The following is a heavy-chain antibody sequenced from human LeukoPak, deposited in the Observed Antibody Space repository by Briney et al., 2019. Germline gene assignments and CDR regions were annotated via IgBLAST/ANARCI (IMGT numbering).Heavy chain of an antibody. CDR3: ARDPTSIRGVIKGLMDV. Sequence: GASVKVSCKASGYTFTNYAMLWVRQAPGQSLEWMGWINVGNGNIKYSQKFQGRVTITRDTSASTAYMELSSLRSEDTAVYYCARDPTSIRGVIKGLMDVWGQGTTVIVSS. J-gene: IGHJ6*02. D-gene: IGHD3-10*01. CDR2: INVGNGNI. V-gene: IGHV1-3*01. CDR1: GYTFTNYA.